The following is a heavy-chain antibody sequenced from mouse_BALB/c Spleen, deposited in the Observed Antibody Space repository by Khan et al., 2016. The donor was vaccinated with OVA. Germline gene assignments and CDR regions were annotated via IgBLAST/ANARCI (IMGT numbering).Heavy chain of an antibody. Sequence: EVQLQESGPGLVKPSQSLSLTCTVTGYSITSDYAWNWIRQFPGNKLEWMGYISYSGSTSYNPSLKSRISITRDTSKNQFFLQLNSVTTEDTATYYCSRGTVGGFAYWGQGTLVTVSA. V-gene: IGHV3-2*02. CDR1: GYSITSDYA. CDR2: ISYSGST. CDR3: SRGTVGGFAY. D-gene: IGHD1-1*01. J-gene: IGHJ3*01.